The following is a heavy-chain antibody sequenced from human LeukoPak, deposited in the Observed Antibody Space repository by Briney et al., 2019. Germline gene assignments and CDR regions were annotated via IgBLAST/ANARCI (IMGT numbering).Heavy chain of an antibody. Sequence: GGSLRLSCAASGFSFSSYGVSWVRQAPGKGLEWVSSISGSGGSTYYADSLKGRFTISRDNSKNTLYLQMNSLRAEDTAVYYCAKATYDSSGYSRGYYYYYMDVWGKGTTVTISS. CDR3: AKATYDSSGYSRGYYYYYMDV. CDR2: ISGSGGST. J-gene: IGHJ6*03. CDR1: GFSFSSYG. D-gene: IGHD3-22*01. V-gene: IGHV3-23*01.